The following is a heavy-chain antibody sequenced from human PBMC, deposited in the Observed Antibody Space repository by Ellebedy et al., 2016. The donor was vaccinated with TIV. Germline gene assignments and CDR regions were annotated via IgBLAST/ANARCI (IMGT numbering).Heavy chain of an antibody. CDR1: GFTFDDSA. Sequence: GGSLRLSXAASGFTFDDSAMHWVRQAPGKGLEWVSGISWNSGTIGYADSVKGRFTISRDNAKNSLYLLMNSLRAEDTAFYYCAKDSAVVRDGFDIWGQGTTVTVSS. V-gene: IGHV3-9*01. CDR3: AKDSAVVRDGFDI. D-gene: IGHD2-15*01. J-gene: IGHJ3*02. CDR2: ISWNSGTI.